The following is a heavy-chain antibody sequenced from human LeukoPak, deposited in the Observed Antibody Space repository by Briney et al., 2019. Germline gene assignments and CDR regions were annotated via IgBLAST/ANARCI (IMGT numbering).Heavy chain of an antibody. CDR3: ARHLYSHQYDILTAYYPNWFDP. D-gene: IGHD3-9*01. V-gene: IGHV4-31*03. CDR1: GGSISSGGYY. Sequence: SETLSLTCTVSGGSISSGGYYWSWIRQHPGKGLEWIGYIYYSGSTYYNPSLKSRVTISVDMSKNQFSLKLSSVTAADTAVYYCARHLYSHQYDILTAYYPNWFDPWGQGTLVTVSS. CDR2: IYYSGST. J-gene: IGHJ5*02.